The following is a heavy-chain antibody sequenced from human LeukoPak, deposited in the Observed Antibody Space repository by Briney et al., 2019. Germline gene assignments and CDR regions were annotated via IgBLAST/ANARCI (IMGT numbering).Heavy chain of an antibody. V-gene: IGHV1-2*02. CDR1: GYTFTGYY. Sequence: ASVKVSCKASGYTFTGYYMHSVRQAPGQELEWMGWINPNSGGTNYAQKFQGRVTMTRNTSISTAYMELSRLRSDDTAVYYCGRDFRAAMVSDWFDPWGQGTLVTVSS. CDR3: GRDFRAAMVSDWFDP. J-gene: IGHJ5*02. CDR2: INPNSGGT. D-gene: IGHD5-18*01.